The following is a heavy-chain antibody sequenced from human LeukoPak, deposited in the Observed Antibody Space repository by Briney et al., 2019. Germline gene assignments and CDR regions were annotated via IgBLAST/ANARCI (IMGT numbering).Heavy chain of an antibody. V-gene: IGHV1-18*01. CDR3: ARDPSREIYDGLYFDY. J-gene: IGHJ4*02. CDR1: GYTFTSYG. Sequence: ASVKVSCKASGYTFTSYGISWVRQAPGQGLEWMGWISAYNGNTNYAQKLQGRVTMTTDTSTSTAYMELRSLRSDDTAVYYCARDPSREIYDGLYFDYWGQGTLVTVSS. D-gene: IGHD3-10*01. CDR2: ISAYNGNT.